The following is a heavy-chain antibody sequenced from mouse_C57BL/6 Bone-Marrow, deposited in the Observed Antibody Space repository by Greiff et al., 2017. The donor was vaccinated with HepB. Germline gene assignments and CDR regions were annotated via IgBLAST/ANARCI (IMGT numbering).Heavy chain of an antibody. CDR1: GFTFSSYT. V-gene: IGHV5-9*01. CDR2: ISGGGGNT. D-gene: IGHD1-1*01. Sequence: EVKVVDSGGGLVKPGGSLKLSCAASGFTFSSYTMSWVRQTPEKRLEWVATISGGGGNTYYPDSVKGRFTISRDNAKNTLYLQMSSLRSEDTALYYCARLITTVVARYYFDYWGQGTTLTVSS. J-gene: IGHJ2*01. CDR3: ARLITTVVARYYFDY.